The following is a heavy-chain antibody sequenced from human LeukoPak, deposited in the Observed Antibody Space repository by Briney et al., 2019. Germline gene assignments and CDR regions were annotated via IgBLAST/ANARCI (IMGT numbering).Heavy chain of an antibody. J-gene: IGHJ4*02. D-gene: IGHD1-26*01. V-gene: IGHV3-30*02. CDR2: IRSDGNNK. CDR1: GFMFSSYG. CDR3: AKDSFLFSRGGMGGIDY. Sequence: GGSLRLSCAASGFMFSSYGMHWVRQAPGKGLEWVAFIRSDGNNKYYADSVKGRFTLSRDNSKNTVYLQLNSLRAEDTAVYYCAKDSFLFSRGGMGGIDYWGQGTLVTVSS.